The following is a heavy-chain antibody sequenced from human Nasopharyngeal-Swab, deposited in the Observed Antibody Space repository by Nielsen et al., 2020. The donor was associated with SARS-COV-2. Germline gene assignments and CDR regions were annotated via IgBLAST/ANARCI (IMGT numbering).Heavy chain of an antibody. D-gene: IGHD6-13*01. CDR2: IWYDGSNK. Sequence: GASLQISCAASGFTFSSYGMHWVRPAPGKGLEWEAVIWYDGSNKYYADSVKGRFTISRDNSKNTLYLQMNSLRAEDTAVYYCAKWDPFSGGYSSSWYPVGGFDYWGQGTLVTVSS. V-gene: IGHV3-30*02. CDR1: GFTFSSYG. J-gene: IGHJ4*02. CDR3: AKWDPFSGGYSSSWYPVGGFDY.